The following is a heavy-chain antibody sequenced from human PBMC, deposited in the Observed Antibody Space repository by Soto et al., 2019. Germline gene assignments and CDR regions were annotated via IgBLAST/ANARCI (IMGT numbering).Heavy chain of an antibody. CDR3: AKTANGWFSAFDI. D-gene: IGHD6-19*01. Sequence: EVQLLESGGGLMEPGGSQRLSSAASGFTFSSYAMSWVHEAPGKGLEWVSAISGSGGTTYYADSVKGRFTFSRDNSKNTQYLQMNSLRAEDTAVYYCAKTANGWFSAFDIWGQGTMVTVSS. CDR2: ISGSGGTT. J-gene: IGHJ3*02. V-gene: IGHV3-23*01. CDR1: GFTFSSYA.